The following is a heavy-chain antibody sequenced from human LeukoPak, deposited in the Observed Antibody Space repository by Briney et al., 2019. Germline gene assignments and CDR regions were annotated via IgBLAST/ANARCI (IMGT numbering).Heavy chain of an antibody. Sequence: SETLSLTCTVSGGSISSYYWSWIRQPPGKGLEWIGYIYYSGSTNYNPSLKSRVTISVDTSKYQFSLKLSSVTAADTAVYYCARGGIGGSSKYYFDYWGQGTLVTVSS. CDR2: IYYSGST. CDR3: ARGGIGGSSKYYFDY. J-gene: IGHJ4*02. V-gene: IGHV4-59*01. D-gene: IGHD3-16*01. CDR1: GGSISSYY.